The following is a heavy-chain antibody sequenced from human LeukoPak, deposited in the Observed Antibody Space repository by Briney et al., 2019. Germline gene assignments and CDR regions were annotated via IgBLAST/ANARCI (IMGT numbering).Heavy chain of an antibody. CDR1: GITFSGYG. D-gene: IGHD3-10*01. CDR2: IWNDGSKK. J-gene: IGHJ4*02. V-gene: IGHV3-33*01. CDR3: TRLVGDPVKVLDY. Sequence: PGRSQRLSCAASGITFSGYGMHWVRQAPGKGLEWVALIWNDGSKKYYADSVKGRFTISRDDSKNTLYLQMNSLRAEDTAVYYCTRLVGDPVKVLDYWGQGILVTVSS.